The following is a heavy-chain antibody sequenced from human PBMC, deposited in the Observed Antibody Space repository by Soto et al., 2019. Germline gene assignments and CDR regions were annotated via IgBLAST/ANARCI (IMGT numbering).Heavy chain of an antibody. D-gene: IGHD2-8*01. CDR2: IYYSGST. CDR3: ARQSRSMYYYYGMDV. V-gene: IGHV4-39*01. Sequence: QLQLQESGPGLVKPSETLSLTCTVSGGSISSSSYYWGWIRQPPGKGLEWIGSIYYSGSTYYNPSLKSRVTISVDTSKNQFSLKLSSVTAADTAVYYCARQSRSMYYYYGMDVWGQGTTVTVSS. CDR1: GGSISSSSYY. J-gene: IGHJ6*02.